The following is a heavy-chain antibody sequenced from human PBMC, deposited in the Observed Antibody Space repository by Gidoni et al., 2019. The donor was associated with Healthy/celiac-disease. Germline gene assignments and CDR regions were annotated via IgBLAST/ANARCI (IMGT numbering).Heavy chain of an antibody. D-gene: IGHD3-10*01. CDR2: INHSGST. CDR1: GGSFSGYY. V-gene: IGHV4-34*01. CDR3: ARGPPIYGSGSYGVYY. J-gene: IGHJ4*02. Sequence: QVQLQQWVAGLLNPSETLTPTCAVYGGSFSGYYWSWIRQPPGKGLEWIGEINHSGSTNYNPSLKSRVTISVDTSKNQFSLKLSSVTAADTAVYYCARGPPIYGSGSYGVYYWGQGTLVTVSS.